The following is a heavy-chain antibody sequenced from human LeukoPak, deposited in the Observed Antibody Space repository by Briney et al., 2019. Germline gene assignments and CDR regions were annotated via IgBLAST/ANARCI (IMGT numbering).Heavy chain of an antibody. D-gene: IGHD1-1*01. CDR3: ARDTPNDSNHYYPNPIDY. J-gene: IGHJ4*02. CDR1: GYTFTSYY. V-gene: IGHV1-46*01. Sequence: ASVKVFCKASGYTFTSYYMHWVRQAPGQGLEWMGIINPSGGSTSYAQKFQGRVTMTRDTSTSTVYMELSSLRSEDTAVYYCARDTPNDSNHYYPNPIDYWGQGTLVTVSS. CDR2: INPSGGST.